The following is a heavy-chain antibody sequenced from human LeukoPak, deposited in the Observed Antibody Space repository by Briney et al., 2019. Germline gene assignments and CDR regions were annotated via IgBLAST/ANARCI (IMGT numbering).Heavy chain of an antibody. V-gene: IGHV3-23*01. J-gene: IGHJ4*02. D-gene: IGHD6-19*01. Sequence: GGSLRLSCAASGFTFSSYGMSWVRQAAGKGLEWVSAISGSGGSTYYADSVKGRFTISRDNSKNTLYLQMNSLRAEDTALYYCARDPGDIVVAGTFDYWGQGTLVTVSS. CDR3: ARDPGDIVVAGTFDY. CDR1: GFTFSSYG. CDR2: ISGSGGST.